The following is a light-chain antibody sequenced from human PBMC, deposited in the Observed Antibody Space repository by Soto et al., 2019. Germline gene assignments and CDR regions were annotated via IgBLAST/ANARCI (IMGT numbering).Light chain of an antibody. CDR2: GNN. V-gene: IGLV1-40*01. CDR3: QSSASSLSGSKV. CDR1: SSNIGAGYD. J-gene: IGLJ2*01. Sequence: QSVLTQPPSVSGSPGQRVTISCTGSSSNIGAGYDVHWYQQLPGTAPKLLIYGNNNRPSGVPDRFSGSKSGTSASLAITGLQAEDEADYYYQSSASSLSGSKVFGAGTKLTVL.